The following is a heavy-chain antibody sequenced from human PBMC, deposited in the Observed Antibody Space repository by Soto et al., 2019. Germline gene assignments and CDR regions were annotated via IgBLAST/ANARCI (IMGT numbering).Heavy chain of an antibody. V-gene: IGHV4-31*03. Sequence: QVQLQESGPGLVNPSQTLSLTCTVSGGSISSGGYYWSWIRQHPGKGLEWIGYIYYSGSTYYNPSLKSRVTISVDTSKNQFSLKLSSVTAADTAVYYCARGIAGTGIYYFDYWGQGTLVTVSS. D-gene: IGHD3-10*01. CDR2: IYYSGST. J-gene: IGHJ4*02. CDR3: ARGIAGTGIYYFDY. CDR1: GGSISSGGYY.